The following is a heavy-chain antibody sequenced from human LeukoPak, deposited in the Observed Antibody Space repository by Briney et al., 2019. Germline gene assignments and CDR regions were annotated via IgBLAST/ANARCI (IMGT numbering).Heavy chain of an antibody. CDR2: IYTIGST. Sequence: SDTLSLTCTVSGGSISSYYWSGIRQPPGKGREWIGDIYTIGSTNYNPSLKSRVTISVDTSKNPFSLKLSSVTAAATAVYYCARHRGQWLVEDYWGEGTLVTVSS. CDR3: ARHRGQWLVEDY. J-gene: IGHJ4*02. CDR1: GGSISSYY. D-gene: IGHD6-19*01. V-gene: IGHV4-4*09.